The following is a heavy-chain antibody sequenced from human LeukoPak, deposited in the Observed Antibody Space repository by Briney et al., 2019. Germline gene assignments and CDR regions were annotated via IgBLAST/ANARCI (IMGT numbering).Heavy chain of an antibody. D-gene: IGHD3-22*01. J-gene: IGHJ3*02. Sequence: GGSLRLSCAASGFTVSSNYMSWVRQAPGKGLEWVSVIYSGGSTYYADSVKGRFTISRDNSKNTLYLQMNSLRAEDTAVYYCAKDRYDSSGYYLYAFDIWGQGTMVTVSS. V-gene: IGHV3-66*01. CDR3: AKDRYDSSGYYLYAFDI. CDR2: IYSGGST. CDR1: GFTVSSNY.